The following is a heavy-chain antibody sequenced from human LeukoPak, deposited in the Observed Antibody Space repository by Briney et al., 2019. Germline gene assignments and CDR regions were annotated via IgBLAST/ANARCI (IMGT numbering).Heavy chain of an antibody. CDR2: IYYSGST. D-gene: IGHD1-26*01. J-gene: IGHJ4*02. V-gene: IGHV4-59*02. Sequence: SETLSLTCTVSGGSVSSYYWSWIRQPPGKGLEWIGYIYYSGSTNYNPSLKSRVTISVDTSKNQFSLKLSSVTAADTAVYYCARHQGSGSLYYFDYWGQRTLVTVSS. CDR3: ARHQGSGSLYYFDY. CDR1: GGSVSSYY.